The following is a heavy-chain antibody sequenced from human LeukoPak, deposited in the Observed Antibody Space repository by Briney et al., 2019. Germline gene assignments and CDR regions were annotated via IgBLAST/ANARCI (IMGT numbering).Heavy chain of an antibody. V-gene: IGHV1-18*01. CDR2: ISAYNGNT. D-gene: IGHD2-15*01. CDR3: ARDLRAYCSGGSCSYFDY. Sequence: XXGLXWXGWISAYNGNTNYAQKLQGRVTMTTDTSTSTAYMELRSLRSDDTAVYYYARDLRAYCSGGSCSYFDYWGQGTLVTVSS. J-gene: IGHJ4*02.